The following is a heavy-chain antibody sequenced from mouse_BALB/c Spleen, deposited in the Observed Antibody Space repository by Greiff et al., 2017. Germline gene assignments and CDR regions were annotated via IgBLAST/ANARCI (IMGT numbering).Heavy chain of an antibody. CDR2: INSNGGST. CDR1: GFTFSSYG. J-gene: IGHJ4*01. Sequence: EVMLVESGGGLVQPGGSLKLSCAASGFTFSSYGMSWVRQTPDKRLELVATINSNGGSTYYPDSVKGRFTISRDNAKNTLYLQMSSLKSEDTAMYYCARPYYYGSSYAYAMDDWGQGTSVTVSS. V-gene: IGHV5-6-3*01. D-gene: IGHD1-1*01. CDR3: ARPYYYGSSYAYAMDD.